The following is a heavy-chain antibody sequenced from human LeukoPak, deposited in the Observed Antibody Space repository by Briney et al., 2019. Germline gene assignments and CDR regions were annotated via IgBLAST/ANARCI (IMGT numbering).Heavy chain of an antibody. CDR3: ASAGYCSSTSCYRAAWFDP. CDR2: INHSGST. J-gene: IGHJ5*02. D-gene: IGHD2-2*01. V-gene: IGHV4-34*01. CDR1: GGSFSGYY. Sequence: PSETLSLTCAVYGGSFSGYYWSWIRQPPGRGLEWIGEINHSGSTNYNPSLKSRVTISVDTSKNQFSLKLTSVTAADTAVYYCASAGYCSSTSCYRAAWFDPWGQGTLVTVSS.